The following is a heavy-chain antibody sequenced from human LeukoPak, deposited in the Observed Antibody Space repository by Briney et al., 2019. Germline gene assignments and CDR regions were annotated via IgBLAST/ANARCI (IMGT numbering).Heavy chain of an antibody. CDR1: GFSFSGYG. V-gene: IGHV3-33*01. Sequence: GGSLRLSCAASGFSFSGYGMHWVRQAPGKGLDWVAVIWYDGSNKNYADSVKGRFTISRDNSKNTLYLLMDSLRAEDTAVYYCARDGSGYSYGYYWGQGTLVTVSS. D-gene: IGHD5-18*01. J-gene: IGHJ4*02. CDR3: ARDGSGYSYGYY. CDR2: IWYDGSNK.